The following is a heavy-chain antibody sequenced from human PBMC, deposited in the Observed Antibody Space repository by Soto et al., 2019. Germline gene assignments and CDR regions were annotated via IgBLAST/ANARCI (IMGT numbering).Heavy chain of an antibody. CDR3: VRSGTARLLRHSWFDT. V-gene: IGHV3-21*01. CDR1: GFTFNTYD. CDR2: ITTSSAYI. D-gene: IGHD2-21*01. J-gene: IGHJ5*02. Sequence: EVQLVESGGGLVKPGGSLRLSCAASGFTFNTYDMNWVRQAPGKGLEWVSSITTSSAYIYYAYSLKGRITFSRDNAKNSLFLQMNSLRAEDTAVYYCVRSGTARLLRHSWFDTWGQGTLVTVSS.